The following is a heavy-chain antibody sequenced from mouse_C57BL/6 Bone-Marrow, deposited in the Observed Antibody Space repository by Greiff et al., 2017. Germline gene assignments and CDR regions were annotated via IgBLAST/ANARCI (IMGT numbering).Heavy chain of an antibody. CDR3: TRRTTVVARYAMDY. CDR1: GYTFTSYW. CDR2: IYPGNSDT. Sequence: VQLQQSGTVLARPGASVKMSCKTSGYTFTSYWMHWVKQRPGQGLEWIGAIYPGNSDTSYNQKFKGKAKLTADTSASTAYMELSSLTNEDSAVYYCTRRTTVVARYAMDYWGQGTSVTVSS. J-gene: IGHJ4*01. V-gene: IGHV1-5*01. D-gene: IGHD1-1*01.